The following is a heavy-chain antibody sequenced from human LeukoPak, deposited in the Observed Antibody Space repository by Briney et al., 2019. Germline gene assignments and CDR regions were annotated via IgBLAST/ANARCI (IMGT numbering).Heavy chain of an antibody. CDR3: ARHASLSIAAYFEY. CDR2: IYYSGST. V-gene: IGHV4-39*01. D-gene: IGHD6-6*01. CDR1: GGSISSSSYY. J-gene: IGHJ4*02. Sequence: PSETLSLTCTVSGGSISSSSYYWGWIRQPPGKGLEWIGTIYYSGSTYHNPSLKSRGTISVDTSKNQFSLKLSSVTAADTAVYYCARHASLSIAAYFEYWGQGTLVTVSS.